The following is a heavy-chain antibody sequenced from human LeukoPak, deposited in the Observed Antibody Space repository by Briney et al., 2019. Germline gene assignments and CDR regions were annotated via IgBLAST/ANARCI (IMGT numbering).Heavy chain of an antibody. D-gene: IGHD3-10*01. Sequence: SETLSLTCAVYGGSFSGYYWSWIRQPPGPGLEWIGEINHSGSTNYNPSLKSRVTISVDTSTNQISLKLCTWTAAAPAARFCASAGYYYGSGGYYSGHDYWGQGTLVTVSS. CDR1: GGSFSGYY. V-gene: IGHV4-34*01. J-gene: IGHJ4*02. CDR2: INHSGST. CDR3: ASAGYYYGSGGYYSGHDY.